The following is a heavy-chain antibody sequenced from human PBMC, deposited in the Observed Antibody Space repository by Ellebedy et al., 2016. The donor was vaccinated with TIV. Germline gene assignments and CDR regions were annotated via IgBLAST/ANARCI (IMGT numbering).Heavy chain of an antibody. Sequence: GESLKISXKGSGYSFTSYWIGWVRQMPGKGLEWMGIIYPGDSDTRYSPSFQGQVTISADKSISTAYLQWSSLKASDTAMYYCARLRRGYTTNWYFDPWGRGTLVTVSS. CDR3: ARLRRGYTTNWYFDP. V-gene: IGHV5-51*01. CDR2: IYPGDSDT. D-gene: IGHD3-16*02. J-gene: IGHJ2*01. CDR1: GYSFTSYW.